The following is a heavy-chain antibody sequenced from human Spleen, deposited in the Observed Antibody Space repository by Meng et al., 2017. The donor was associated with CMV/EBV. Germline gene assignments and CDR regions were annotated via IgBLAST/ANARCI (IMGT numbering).Heavy chain of an antibody. J-gene: IGHJ4*02. CDR2: VNSDGSST. CDR3: AKARQELLWFGDAEEGFDY. CDR1: GFTFDDYA. D-gene: IGHD3-10*01. Sequence: GESLKISCAASGFTFDDYAMHWVRQAPGKGLEWVSRVNSDGSSTTYADSVKGRFTISRDNAKNTLYLQMNSLRVEDTAVYYCAKARQELLWFGDAEEGFDYWGQGTLVTVSS. V-gene: IGHV3-74*01.